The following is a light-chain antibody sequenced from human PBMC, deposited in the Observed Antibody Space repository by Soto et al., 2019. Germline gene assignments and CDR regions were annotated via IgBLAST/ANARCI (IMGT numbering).Light chain of an antibody. V-gene: IGKV1-9*01. J-gene: IGKJ3*01. CDR2: SAS. CDR1: PGISSY. CDR3: QQLNSNPFT. Sequence: DIQLTQSPSFLSASVGDRVTITCRASPGISSYLAWYQQKPGKVPELLIFSASTLVSGVPSRFSGSGSETEFTLPISSLQPEDSATYYCQQLNSNPFTFGPGTKVILK.